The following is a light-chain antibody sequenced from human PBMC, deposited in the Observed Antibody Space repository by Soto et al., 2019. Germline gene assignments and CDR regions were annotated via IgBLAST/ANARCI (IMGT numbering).Light chain of an antibody. J-gene: IGLJ3*02. CDR2: EVF. Sequence: QSALTQPASVSGSPGQSITISCTGTSSDVGRYDYVSWFQQHPGRAPKLLIYEVFNRPSGVSIRFSGSKSGNTASLTISGLRAEDEGDFDCPSLTSRSTWVFCGGTKLT. CDR3: PSLTSRSTWV. CDR1: SSDVGRYDY. V-gene: IGLV2-14*01.